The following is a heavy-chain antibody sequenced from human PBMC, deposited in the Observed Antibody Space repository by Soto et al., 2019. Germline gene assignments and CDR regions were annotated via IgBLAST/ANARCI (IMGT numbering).Heavy chain of an antibody. CDR2: IWYDGSNK. J-gene: IGHJ6*02. Sequence: QPGGSLRLSCAASGFTFSIYGMHWVRQAPGKGLEWVAVIWYDGSNKYYADSVKGRFTISRDNSKNTLYLQMNSLRAEDTAVYYCAREVVVVPANRWHGMDVWGQGTTVTVSS. V-gene: IGHV3-33*01. CDR3: AREVVVVPANRWHGMDV. D-gene: IGHD2-2*01. CDR1: GFTFSIYG.